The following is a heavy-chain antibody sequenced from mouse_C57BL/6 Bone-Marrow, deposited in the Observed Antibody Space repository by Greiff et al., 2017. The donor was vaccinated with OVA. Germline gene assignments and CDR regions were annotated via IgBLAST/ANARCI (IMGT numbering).Heavy chain of an antibody. Sequence: QVQLKQPGAELVKPGASVQMSCKASGYTFTSYWITWVKQRPGQGLEWIGDIYPGSGSTNYNEKFKSKATLTVDTSSSTAYMQLSSLTSEDSAVCYCARGRKYGSSYVGYFDVWGTGTTVTVAA. CDR3: ARGRKYGSSYVGYFDV. D-gene: IGHD1-1*01. V-gene: IGHV1-55*01. J-gene: IGHJ1*03. CDR2: IYPGSGST. CDR1: GYTFTSYW.